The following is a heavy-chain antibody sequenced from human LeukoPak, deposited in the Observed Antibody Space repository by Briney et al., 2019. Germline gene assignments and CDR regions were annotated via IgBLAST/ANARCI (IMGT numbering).Heavy chain of an antibody. J-gene: IGHJ5*02. Sequence: GASVKVSCKASGYTFTSYAVHWVRQAPGQRLEWMGWINAGNGNTKYSQKFQGRVTITRDTSASTAYMELSSLRSEDTAVYYCARGALIRGFDPWGQGTLVTVSS. V-gene: IGHV1-3*01. D-gene: IGHD4-17*01. CDR2: INAGNGNT. CDR3: ARGALIRGFDP. CDR1: GYTFTSYA.